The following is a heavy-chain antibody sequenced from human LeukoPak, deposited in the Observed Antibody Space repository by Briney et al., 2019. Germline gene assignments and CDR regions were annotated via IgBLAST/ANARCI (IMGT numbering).Heavy chain of an antibody. Sequence: GASVKVSCKASGYTFTSYGISWVRQAPGQGLEWMRWISAYNGNTNYAQKLQGRVTMATDTSTSTAYMGLRSLRSDDTAVYYCARDLGVNYYYYMDVWGKGTTVTVSS. CDR1: GYTFTSYG. V-gene: IGHV1-18*01. CDR3: ARDLGVNYYYYMDV. J-gene: IGHJ6*03. D-gene: IGHD3-10*01. CDR2: ISAYNGNT.